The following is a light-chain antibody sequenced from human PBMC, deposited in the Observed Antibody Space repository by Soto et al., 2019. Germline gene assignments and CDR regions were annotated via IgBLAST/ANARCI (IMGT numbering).Light chain of an antibody. Sequence: EIVMTQSPATLSVSPGERATLSCRASQSVSGNLAWYQQKPGQAPRLLIYDTSNRATDIPARFSGSGSGTDFTLTISSLEPEDFAVYYCQQRTIWPPAFGQGTRLEIK. J-gene: IGKJ5*01. CDR2: DTS. CDR1: QSVSGN. V-gene: IGKV3-11*01. CDR3: QQRTIWPPA.